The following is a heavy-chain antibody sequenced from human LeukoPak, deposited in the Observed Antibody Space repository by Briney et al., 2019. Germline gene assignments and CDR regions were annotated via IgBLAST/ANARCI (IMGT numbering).Heavy chain of an antibody. D-gene: IGHD3-3*01. CDR2: INHSGST. V-gene: IGHV4-34*01. CDR1: GGSFSGYY. Sequence: SETLSLTCAVYGGSFSGYYWNWIRQPPGKGLEWIGEINHSGSTNYNPSLKSRVTISVDTSKNQFSLKLSSVTAADTAVYYCARRRVTIFGVVIISGGYFDYWGQGTLVTVSS. CDR3: ARRRVTIFGVVIISGGYFDY. J-gene: IGHJ4*02.